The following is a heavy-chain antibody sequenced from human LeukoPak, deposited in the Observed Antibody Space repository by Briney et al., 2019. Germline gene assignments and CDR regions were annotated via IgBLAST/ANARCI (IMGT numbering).Heavy chain of an antibody. Sequence: GSLRLSCGASGFTFGTYWMHWVRQAPGKGLVWVSGINSDGGTTTYADSVKGRFTISRDNAKNTLYLQMNNLRAEDTAIYYCATDSYVSGSYYRLFYWGQGTLVTVSS. J-gene: IGHJ4*02. CDR3: ATDSYVSGSYYRLFY. CDR1: GFTFGTYW. CDR2: INSDGGTT. V-gene: IGHV3-74*01. D-gene: IGHD3-10*01.